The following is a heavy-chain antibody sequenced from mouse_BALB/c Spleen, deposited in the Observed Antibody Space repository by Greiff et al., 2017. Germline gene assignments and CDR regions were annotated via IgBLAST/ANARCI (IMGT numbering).Heavy chain of an antibody. CDR2: INPSNGRT. CDR1: GYTFTSYW. J-gene: IGHJ4*01. CDR3: ARWGDFLYYYAMDY. Sequence: VQLQQPGAELVKPGASVKLSCKASGYTFTSYWMHWVKQRPGQGLEWIGEINPSNGRTNYNEKFKSKATLTVDKSSSTAYMQLSSLTSEDSAVYYCARWGDFLYYYAMDYWGQGTSVTVSS. V-gene: IGHV1S81*02.